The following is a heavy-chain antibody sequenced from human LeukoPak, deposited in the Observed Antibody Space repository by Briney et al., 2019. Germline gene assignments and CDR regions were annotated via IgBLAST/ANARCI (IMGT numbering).Heavy chain of an antibody. J-gene: IGHJ4*02. D-gene: IGHD5-24*01. CDR3: ARKLHQFDRDGPSFDY. CDR1: EFTFSSYA. CDR2: ISGDSRTT. Sequence: GGSLRLSCAASEFTFSSYAMSWVRQAPGKGLEWVSAISGDSRTTYYTDSAKGRFTISRDNSWYTLYLQLNSLRAEDTAVYYCARKLHQFDRDGPSFDYWGQGTLVTVSS. V-gene: IGHV3-23*01.